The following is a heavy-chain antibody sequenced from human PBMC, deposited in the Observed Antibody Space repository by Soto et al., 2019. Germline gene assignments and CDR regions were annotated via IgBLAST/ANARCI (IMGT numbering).Heavy chain of an antibody. CDR2: IYYSGST. CDR1: GGSISSGGYS. V-gene: IGHV4-31*03. J-gene: IGHJ4*02. Sequence: QVQLQESGPGLVKPSQTLSLTCTVSGGSISSGGYSWSWIRPHPGKGLEGIGYIYYSGSTYYNPSLKSRVTMSVDTSENQFSLKVRSVTAADTAVYYCATYGSGSYTPTAFDYWGQGTLVTVSS. CDR3: ATYGSGSYTPTAFDY. D-gene: IGHD3-10*01.